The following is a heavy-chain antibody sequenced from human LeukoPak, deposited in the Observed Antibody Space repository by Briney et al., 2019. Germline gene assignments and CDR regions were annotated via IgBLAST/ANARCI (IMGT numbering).Heavy chain of an antibody. Sequence: ETLSLTCTVSGGSLSSYYWSWVRQPPGKGLEWVGYIYYSGSTNYNPSLKSRVTISVDTSKNQFSLKLSSVTAADTAVYYCARGEYSSSYHFDYWGQGTLVTVSS. D-gene: IGHD6-6*01. CDR3: ARGEYSSSYHFDY. V-gene: IGHV4-59*01. CDR1: GGSLSSYY. J-gene: IGHJ4*02. CDR2: IYYSGST.